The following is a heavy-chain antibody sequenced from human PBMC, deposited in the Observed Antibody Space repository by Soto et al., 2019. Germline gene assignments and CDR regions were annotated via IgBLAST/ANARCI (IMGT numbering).Heavy chain of an antibody. V-gene: IGHV3-30-3*01. D-gene: IGHD6-19*01. CDR3: ARGDSSGWYGYFDY. CDR1: GFTFSSYA. Sequence: ESGGGVVQPGRSLRLSCAASGFTFSSYAMHWVRQAPGKGLEWVAVISYDGSNKYYADSVKGRFTISRDNSKNTLYLQMNSLRAEDTAVYYCARGDSSGWYGYFDYWGQGTLVTVSS. CDR2: ISYDGSNK. J-gene: IGHJ4*02.